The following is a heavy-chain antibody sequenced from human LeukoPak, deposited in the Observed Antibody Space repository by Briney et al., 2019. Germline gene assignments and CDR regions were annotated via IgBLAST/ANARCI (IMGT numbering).Heavy chain of an antibody. CDR3: ARGGFTSPFDY. D-gene: IGHD3-3*01. CDR2: IFYSGSS. J-gene: IGHJ4*02. V-gene: IGHV4-39*01. CDR1: GGSITSSSYY. Sequence: PSETLSLTCAVSGGSITSSSYYWGWIRQPPGKGLEWIGSIFYSGSSHYNPSLKSRLTISVDTSKNQFSLRLSSVTAAGTAVYYCARGGFTSPFDYWGQGTLVTVSS.